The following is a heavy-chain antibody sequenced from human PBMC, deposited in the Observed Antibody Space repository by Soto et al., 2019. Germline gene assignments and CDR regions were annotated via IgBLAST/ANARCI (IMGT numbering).Heavy chain of an antibody. CDR3: ARRLYCSSTSCYGFGYMDV. V-gene: IGHV4-59*01. CDR1: GGSISSYY. D-gene: IGHD2-2*01. J-gene: IGHJ6*03. Sequence: QVQLQESGPGLVKPSETLSLTCTVSGGSISSYYWSWIRQPPGKGLEWIGYIYYSGSTNYNPSLKSRVTISVDTSKNQFSLKLSSVTAADTAVYYCARRLYCSSTSCYGFGYMDVWGKGTTVTVSS. CDR2: IYYSGST.